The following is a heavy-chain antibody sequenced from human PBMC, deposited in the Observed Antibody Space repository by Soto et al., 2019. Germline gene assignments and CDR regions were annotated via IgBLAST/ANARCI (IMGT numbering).Heavy chain of an antibody. CDR2: IYYSGST. CDR1: GGSISSGDYY. V-gene: IGHV4-30-4*01. Sequence: QVQLQESGPGLVKPSQTLSLSCTVSGGSISSGDYYWSWIRQPPGKGLEWIGYIYYSGSTYYNPSLKSRLTISVDTSKNQFSLKLSSVTAADTAVYYCATSWGRRDLSLELRYWGQRTLVTVSS. D-gene: IGHD3-16*01. CDR3: ATSWGRRDLSLELRY. J-gene: IGHJ4*02.